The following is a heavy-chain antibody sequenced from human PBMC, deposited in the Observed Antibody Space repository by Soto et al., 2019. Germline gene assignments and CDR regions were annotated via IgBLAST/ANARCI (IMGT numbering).Heavy chain of an antibody. V-gene: IGHV1-69*02. D-gene: IGHD3-16*01. Sequence: QVQLVQSGAELKKPGSSVKVSCKPSGGTFNSYTFGWVRQAPGQGLEWVGRIIPILGLTNNAQKFQGRLTVTADKSTATAYMELSILRSEDTAIYYCAGQSPGAGDRAFDLWGQGTMVTVSS. CDR2: IIPILGLT. J-gene: IGHJ3*01. CDR3: AGQSPGAGDRAFDL. CDR1: GGTFNSYT.